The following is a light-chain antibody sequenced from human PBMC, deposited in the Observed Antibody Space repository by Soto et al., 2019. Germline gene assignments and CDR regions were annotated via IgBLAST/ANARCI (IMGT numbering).Light chain of an antibody. CDR2: DAS. Sequence: ENVLTQSPGTLSLSPGERATLSCRASQSVTNNYLALYQHKPGQAPRLLIFDASGRPAGIPDRFSGSGSGTDLTLTIPRLEPEDFAVYYFQQYGSSLYTFGQGTTLAIK. CDR1: QSVTNNY. V-gene: IGKV3-20*01. J-gene: IGKJ2*01. CDR3: QQYGSSLYT.